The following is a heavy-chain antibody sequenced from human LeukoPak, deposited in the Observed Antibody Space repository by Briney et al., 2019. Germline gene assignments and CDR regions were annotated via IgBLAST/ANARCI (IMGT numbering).Heavy chain of an antibody. J-gene: IGHJ4*02. D-gene: IGHD6-13*01. V-gene: IGHV4-59*08. CDR1: GGSISSYY. Sequence: SETLSLTCTVSGGSISSYYWSWIRRPPGKGLEWIGYIYYSGSTNYNPSLKSRVTISVDTSKNRFSLKLSSVTAADTAVYYCARSPSSSWTIFDYWGQGTLVTVSS. CDR2: IYYSGST. CDR3: ARSPSSSWTIFDY.